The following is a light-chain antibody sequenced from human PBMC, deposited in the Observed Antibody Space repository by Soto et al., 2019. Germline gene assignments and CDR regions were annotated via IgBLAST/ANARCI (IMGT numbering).Light chain of an antibody. V-gene: IGLV2-14*01. Sequence: QSALTQPASVSGSPGQSITISCTGTSSDVGGYNYVSWYQQHPGKAPKLMIYEVSNRPSGVSNRFSGSKSGNTASLTISGLQAEDEADYYCSSNTSSSTVVFGGGTTVTVL. CDR2: EVS. CDR3: SSNTSSSTVV. CDR1: SSDVGGYNY. J-gene: IGLJ2*01.